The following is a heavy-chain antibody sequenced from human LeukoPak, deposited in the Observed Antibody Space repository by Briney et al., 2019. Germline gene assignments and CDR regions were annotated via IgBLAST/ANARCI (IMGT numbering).Heavy chain of an antibody. V-gene: IGHV1-69*13. CDR1: GGTFISYA. Sequence: ASVKVSCKASGGTFISYAISWVRQAPGQGLEWMGGIIPIFGTANYAQKFQGRVTITADESTSTAYMELSSLRSEDTAVYYCARDSGTRDIVVVPAAILDYWGQGTLVTVSS. CDR2: IIPIFGTA. CDR3: ARDSGTRDIVVVPAAILDY. J-gene: IGHJ4*02. D-gene: IGHD2-2*02.